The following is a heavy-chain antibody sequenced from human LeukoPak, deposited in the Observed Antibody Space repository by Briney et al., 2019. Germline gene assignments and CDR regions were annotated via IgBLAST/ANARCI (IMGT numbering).Heavy chain of an antibody. V-gene: IGHV3-74*01. CDR2: FKNDGSSA. CDR1: GFTSSDYW. Sequence: GGSLRLSCAVSGFTSSDYWMHWVRQAPGKGLVWVSRFKNDGSSATYADSVKGRFTISRDEAKNTLYLQMNSLRVEDTAVYYCARLTRVGYNSYVYWGQGTLVTVSS. J-gene: IGHJ1*01. D-gene: IGHD5-24*01. CDR3: ARLTRVGYNSYVY.